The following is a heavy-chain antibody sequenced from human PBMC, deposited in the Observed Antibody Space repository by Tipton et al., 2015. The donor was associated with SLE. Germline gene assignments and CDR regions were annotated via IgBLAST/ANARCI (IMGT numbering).Heavy chain of an antibody. V-gene: IGHV4-39*07. D-gene: IGHD3-10*01. CDR1: GGSISSSSYP. Sequence: TLSLTCTVSGGSISSSSYPWAWIRQPPGKGLEWIGSVYYSGKTSYTPSLMNRVIISEDTSTNQFSLILSSVTAADTAVYYCARDVMGRTTTDRGTYQYYYYMDFWGKGTTVTVSS. J-gene: IGHJ6*03. CDR3: ARDVMGRTTTDRGTYQYYYYMDF. CDR2: VYYSGKT.